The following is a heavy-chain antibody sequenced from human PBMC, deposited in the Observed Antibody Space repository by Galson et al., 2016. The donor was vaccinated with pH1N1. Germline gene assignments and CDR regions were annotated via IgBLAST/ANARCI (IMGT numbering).Heavy chain of an antibody. CDR2: IFPGDSDT. V-gene: IGHV5-51*03. CDR3: ARSPADPGYSYYYMDV. J-gene: IGHJ6*03. Sequence: QSGAEVKKPGESLKISCKGSGYSFTSYWIGWVRQMPGKGLEWMGNIFPGDSDTRYSPSFQGQVTISADRSISTAYLQWNSLRASDTAMYYCARSPADPGYSYYYMDVWGKGTTVSVSS. D-gene: IGHD2-21*01. CDR1: GYSFTSYW.